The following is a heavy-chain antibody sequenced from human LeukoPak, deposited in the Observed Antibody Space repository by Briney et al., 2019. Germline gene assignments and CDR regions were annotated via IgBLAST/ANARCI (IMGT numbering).Heavy chain of an antibody. CDR3: ARGGAGRITG. J-gene: IGHJ4*02. CDR1: GGSISSSSYY. V-gene: IGHV4-39*07. Sequence: NPSETLSLTCTVSGGSISSSSYYWGWIRQPPGKGLEWIGSIYYSGSTYYNPSLKSRVTISVDTSKNQFSLKLSSVTAADTAVYYCARGGAGRITGWGQGTLVTVSS. D-gene: IGHD6-13*01. CDR2: IYYSGST.